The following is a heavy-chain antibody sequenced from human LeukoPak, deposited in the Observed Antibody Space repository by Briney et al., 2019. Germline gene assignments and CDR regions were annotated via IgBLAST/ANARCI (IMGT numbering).Heavy chain of an antibody. D-gene: IGHD2-2*02. J-gene: IGHJ6*03. V-gene: IGHV3-48*03. Sequence: GGSLRLSCAASGFTFSSYEMNWVRQAPGKGLEWVSYISSSGSTIYYADSVKGRFTISRDNAKNSLYVQMNSLRAEDAAVYYCARGVPGYCSGTSCYKDYYYMDVWGKGTTVTVSS. CDR2: ISSSGSTI. CDR1: GFTFSSYE. CDR3: ARGVPGYCSGTSCYKDYYYMDV.